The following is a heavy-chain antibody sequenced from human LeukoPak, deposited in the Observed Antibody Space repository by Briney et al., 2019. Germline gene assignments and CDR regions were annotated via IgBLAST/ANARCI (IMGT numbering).Heavy chain of an antibody. CDR3: TTPAAGPRAEYSLY. CDR2: ISFTSEYR. D-gene: IGHD6-13*01. J-gene: IGHJ1*01. CDR1: GFTFSRYS. Sequence: GGSLRLSCAASGFTFSRYSMNWVRQAPGKGLEWVSSISFTSEYRYYADLVKGRFTTSRDNAKNSLDLQMNSLRAEDTAVYYCTTPAAGPRAEYSLYWGQGTLVTVSS. V-gene: IGHV3-21*01.